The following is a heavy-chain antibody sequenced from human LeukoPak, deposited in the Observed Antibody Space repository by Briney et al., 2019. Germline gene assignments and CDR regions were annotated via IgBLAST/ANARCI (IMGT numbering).Heavy chain of an antibody. Sequence: SETLSLTCTVSGGSISSDNYFWNWIRQPAGKGLEWIGRIFPSGNTNYNPSLKSRVTISVDTSKNQFSLKLRSVTAADTAVYYCARGGKTWSYYNYWGQGTLVTVSS. V-gene: IGHV4-61*02. CDR2: IFPSGNT. D-gene: IGHD1-26*01. CDR1: GGSISSDNYF. CDR3: ARGGKTWSYYNY. J-gene: IGHJ4*02.